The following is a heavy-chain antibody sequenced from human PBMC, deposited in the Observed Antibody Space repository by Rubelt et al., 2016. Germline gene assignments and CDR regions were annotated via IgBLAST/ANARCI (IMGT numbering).Heavy chain of an antibody. CDR1: GYTLTELS. CDR2: FDPEDGET. CDR3: ARVFSGTSVGWLDP. V-gene: IGHV1-24*01. Sequence: QVQLVQSGAEVKTPGASVKVSCKASGYTLTELSMHWVRQAPGKGLEGMGGFDPEDGETIYEQKFQGRVTMTTDTATSTAYMELRSLRSDDTAVYYCARVFSGTSVGWLDPWGQGTLVTVSS. D-gene: IGHD6-13*01. J-gene: IGHJ5*02.